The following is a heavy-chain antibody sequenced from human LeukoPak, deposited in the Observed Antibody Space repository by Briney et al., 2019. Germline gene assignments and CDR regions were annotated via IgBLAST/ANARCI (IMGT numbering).Heavy chain of an antibody. CDR2: IYYSGST. D-gene: IGHD5-12*01. V-gene: IGHV4-61*01. CDR1: GGSVSSGSYY. CDR3: ARTAGYSGGVDY. J-gene: IGHJ4*02. Sequence: SETLSLTCTVSGGSVSSGSYYWSWIRQPPGKGLEWIGYIYYSGSTNYNPSLKSRVTISVDTSKNQFSLKLSSVTAADTAVYYCARTAGYSGGVDYWGQGTLVTVSS.